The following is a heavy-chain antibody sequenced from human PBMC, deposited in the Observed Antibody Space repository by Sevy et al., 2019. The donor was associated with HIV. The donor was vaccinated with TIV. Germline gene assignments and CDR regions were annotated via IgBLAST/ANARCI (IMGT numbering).Heavy chain of an antibody. Sequence: GGSLRLSCAASGFTFAKYSMSWVRQAPGKGLEWVSTFSFGCGRINYADSVKGRFTISRDDSKNTLFLQMNSLGDEDTATYFCAREGCTQPHDYWGQGTLVTVSS. V-gene: IGHV3-23*01. CDR1: GFTFAKYS. D-gene: IGHD2-8*01. CDR2: FSFGCGRI. CDR3: AREGCTQPHDY. J-gene: IGHJ4*02.